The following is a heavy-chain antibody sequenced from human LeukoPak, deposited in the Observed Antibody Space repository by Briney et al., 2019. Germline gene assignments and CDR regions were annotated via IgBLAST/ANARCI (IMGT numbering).Heavy chain of an antibody. V-gene: IGHV5-51*01. CDR2: IYPGDSDT. CDR3: ARWTMVRGVIPIYYGMDV. CDR1: GYSFTSYW. Sequence: GESLKISCKGSGYSFTSYWIGWVRQMPGKGLEWMGIIYPGDSDTRYSPSFQGQVTISADKSISTAYLQWSSLKASDTAMYYCARWTMVRGVIPIYYGMDVWGQGTTVTVSS. D-gene: IGHD3-10*01. J-gene: IGHJ6*02.